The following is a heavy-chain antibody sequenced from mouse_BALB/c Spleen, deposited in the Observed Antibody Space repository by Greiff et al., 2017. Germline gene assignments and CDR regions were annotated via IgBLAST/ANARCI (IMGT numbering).Heavy chain of an antibody. D-gene: IGHD4-1*01. J-gene: IGHJ3*01. CDR2: IRSKSNNYAT. CDR1: GFTFNTYA. Sequence: EVKLVESGGGLVQPKGSLKLSCAASGFTFNTYAMNWVRQAPGKGLEWVARIRSKSNNYATYYADSVKDRFTISRDDSQSMLYLQMNNLKTEDTAMYYCVRGTGTGWFAYWGQGTLVTVSA. V-gene: IGHV10-1*02. CDR3: VRGTGTGWFAY.